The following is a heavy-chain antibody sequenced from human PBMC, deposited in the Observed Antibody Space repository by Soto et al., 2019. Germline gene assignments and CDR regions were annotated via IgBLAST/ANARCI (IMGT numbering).Heavy chain of an antibody. CDR3: AKRKEGSGYYFDS. D-gene: IGHD3-22*01. V-gene: IGHV3-23*01. Sequence: GGSLRLSCAASGFTFSSYAMSWVRQAPGKGLEWVSAISGSGGSTYYADSVKGRVTISRDNSKNTLYLQMNSLRAEDTAVYYCAKRKEGSGYYFDSWGQGTVVTVSS. CDR2: ISGSGGST. J-gene: IGHJ4*02. CDR1: GFTFSSYA.